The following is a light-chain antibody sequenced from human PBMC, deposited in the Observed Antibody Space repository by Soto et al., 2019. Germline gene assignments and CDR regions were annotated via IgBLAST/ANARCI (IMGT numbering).Light chain of an antibody. J-gene: IGLJ2*01. Sequence: QSVLTQPASVSGSPGQSITISCTGTSSDIRGYNFVSWYQQHPGKAPQLINYEVSTRPSGVSDRFSGSKSGYTASLTISGLRAEDEADYYCSSYTSSSTLFGGGTKLTVL. CDR2: EVS. CDR1: SSDIRGYNF. CDR3: SSYTSSSTL. V-gene: IGLV2-14*01.